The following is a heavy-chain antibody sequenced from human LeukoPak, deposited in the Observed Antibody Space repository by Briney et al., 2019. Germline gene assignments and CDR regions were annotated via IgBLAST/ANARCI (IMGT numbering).Heavy chain of an antibody. CDR1: GFTFSAYS. J-gene: IGHJ4*02. V-gene: IGHV3-48*01. Sequence: GGSLRLSCAASGFTFSAYSMNWVRQAPGKGLEWVSYISSGTSTIYDADSVKGRFTISRDNAKNSLYLQMNSLRAEDTAVYYCARVRVHYGSSGYYSDYWGQGTLVTVSS. D-gene: IGHD3-22*01. CDR3: ARVRVHYGSSGYYSDY. CDR2: ISSGTSTI.